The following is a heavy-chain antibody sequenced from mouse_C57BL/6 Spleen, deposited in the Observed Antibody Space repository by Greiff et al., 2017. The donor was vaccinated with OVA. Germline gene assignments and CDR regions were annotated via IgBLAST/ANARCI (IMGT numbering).Heavy chain of an antibody. D-gene: IGHD1-1*01. Sequence: EVQLQQSGPELVKPGASVKISCKASGYTFTDYYMNWVKQSHGKSLEWIGDINPNNGGTSYNQKFKGKATLTVDKSSSTAYMELRSLTSEDSAVYYCARTVAPYYFDYWGQGTTLTVSS. CDR1: GYTFTDYY. CDR3: ARTVAPYYFDY. CDR2: INPNNGGT. J-gene: IGHJ2*01. V-gene: IGHV1-26*01.